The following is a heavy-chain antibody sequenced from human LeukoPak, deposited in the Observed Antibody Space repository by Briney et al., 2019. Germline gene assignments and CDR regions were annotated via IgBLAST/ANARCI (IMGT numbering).Heavy chain of an antibody. J-gene: IGHJ4*02. D-gene: IGHD5-18*01. CDR2: INHSGST. CDR3: ARRSGYSYGRFDY. Sequence: SETLSLTCTVSGGSVSNYYWSWIRQPPGKGLEWIGEINHSGSTNYNPSLKSRVTISVDTSKNQFSLKLSSVTAADTAVYYCARRSGYSYGRFDYWGQGTLVTVSS. CDR1: GGSVSNYY. V-gene: IGHV4-34*01.